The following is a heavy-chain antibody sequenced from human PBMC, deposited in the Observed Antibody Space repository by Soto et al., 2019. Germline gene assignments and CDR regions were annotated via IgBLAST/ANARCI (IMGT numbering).Heavy chain of an antibody. CDR1: GYTFASYG. D-gene: IGHD6-13*01. V-gene: IGHV1-18*01. J-gene: IGHJ4*02. CDR3: ARGSSIAAAGGSRDFDY. Sequence: ASVKVSCKASGYTFASYGISWGRQAPGQGLEWMGWISAYNGNTNYAQKLQGRVTMTTDTSTSTAYMELRSLRSDDTAVYYCARGSSIAAAGGSRDFDYWGQGTLVTVSS. CDR2: ISAYNGNT.